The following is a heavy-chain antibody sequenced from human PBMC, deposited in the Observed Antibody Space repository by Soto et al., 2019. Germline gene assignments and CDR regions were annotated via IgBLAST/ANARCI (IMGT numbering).Heavy chain of an antibody. CDR2: ISHDGNKE. CDR3: AKVAPSSSILWGFEH. Sequence: PGGSLRLSCAASVFTFSNYGIHWFRQATGKGLEWVAVISHDGNKEYYADSVKGRFTVSRDNSKKTVYLQMNSLRAEDTAMYYCAKVAPSSSILWGFEHWVPGTLVTGSS. V-gene: IGHV3-30*18. CDR1: VFTFSNYG. D-gene: IGHD2-21*01. J-gene: IGHJ4*02.